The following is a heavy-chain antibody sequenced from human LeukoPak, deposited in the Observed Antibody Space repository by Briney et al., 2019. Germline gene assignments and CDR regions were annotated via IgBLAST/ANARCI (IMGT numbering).Heavy chain of an antibody. CDR2: IKKTGSET. V-gene: IGHV3-7*01. CDR3: AREDGYCSGGNCYSYFDS. CDR1: GFTFNHFW. Sequence: PGGSLRLSCAASGFTFNHFWMSWIRQAPGKGLEWVAYIKKTGSETYYVDSVKGRFTITRDNTRNSLFLQMYSLRAEDTAAYFCAREDGYCSGGNCYSYFDSWGQGTLVTVSA. D-gene: IGHD2-15*01. J-gene: IGHJ4*02.